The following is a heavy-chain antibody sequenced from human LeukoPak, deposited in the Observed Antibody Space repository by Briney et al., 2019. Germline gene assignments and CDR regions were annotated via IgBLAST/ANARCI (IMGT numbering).Heavy chain of an antibody. J-gene: IGHJ4*02. D-gene: IGHD3-3*01. V-gene: IGHV1-18*01. Sequence: ASVKVSCKASGYTFTSYGIGWVRQAPGQGLEWMGWISAYNGNTNYAQKLQGRVTMTTDTSTSTAYMELRSLRSDDTAVYYCARTYDFWSGYYYDYWGQGTLVTVSS. CDR3: ARTYDFWSGYYYDY. CDR2: ISAYNGNT. CDR1: GYTFTSYG.